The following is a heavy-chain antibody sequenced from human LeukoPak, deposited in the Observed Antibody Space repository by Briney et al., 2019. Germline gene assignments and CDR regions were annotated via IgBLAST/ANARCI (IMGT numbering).Heavy chain of an antibody. D-gene: IGHD4-17*01. Sequence: GGSLRLSCAASGFTVDRKHMTWVRQAPGKGLQWISFIYTGGNTYYSDSVKGRFTVSRGTSKNTLYLQMDSLRDEDTGVYRCAARDGGDYPYFDYWGPGTLVTVSS. CDR2: IYTGGNT. CDR3: AARDGGDYPYFDY. J-gene: IGHJ4*02. V-gene: IGHV3-66*01. CDR1: GFTVDRKH.